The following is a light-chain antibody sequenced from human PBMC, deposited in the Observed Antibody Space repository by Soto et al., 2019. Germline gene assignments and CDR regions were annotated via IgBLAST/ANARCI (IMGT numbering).Light chain of an antibody. CDR1: SGHSSYI. CDR3: ETWDSNPHTV. V-gene: IGLV4-60*02. CDR2: LEGSGSY. J-gene: IGLJ3*02. Sequence: QLVLTQSSSASASLGPSVKLTCTLSSGHSSYIIAWHQQQPGKAPRYLMKLEGSGSYNKGSGVPDRFSGSSSGADRYLTISNRQIEDEADYYCETWDSNPHTVLGRGTKLTVL.